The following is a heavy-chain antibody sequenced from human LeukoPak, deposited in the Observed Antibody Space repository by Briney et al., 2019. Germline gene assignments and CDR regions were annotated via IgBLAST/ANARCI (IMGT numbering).Heavy chain of an antibody. CDR1: GFTFSSYG. V-gene: IGHV3-30*03. CDR3: ATLWFGESRHRFDY. D-gene: IGHD3-10*01. Sequence: GGSLRLSCAASGFTFSSYGMHWVRQAPGKGLEWVAAISYDGSNKYYADSVKGRFTISRDNSKNTLYLQMNSLRAEDTAVYYCATLWFGESRHRFDYWGQGTLVTVSS. CDR2: ISYDGSNK. J-gene: IGHJ4*02.